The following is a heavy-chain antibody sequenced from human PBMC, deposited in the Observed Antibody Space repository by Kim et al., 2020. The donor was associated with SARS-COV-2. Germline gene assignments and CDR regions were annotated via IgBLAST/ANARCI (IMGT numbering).Heavy chain of an antibody. Sequence: GGSLRLSCAASGFTFSSYGMHWVRQAPGKGLEWVAVISYDGSNKYYADSVKGRFTISRDNSKNTLYLQMNSLRAEDTAVYYCAKPGDSSSWYVYFQHWGQAPWSPSPQ. D-gene: IGHD6-13*01. V-gene: IGHV3-30*18. CDR1: GFTFSSYG. CDR3: AKPGDSSSWYVYFQH. J-gene: IGHJ1*01. CDR2: ISYDGSNK.